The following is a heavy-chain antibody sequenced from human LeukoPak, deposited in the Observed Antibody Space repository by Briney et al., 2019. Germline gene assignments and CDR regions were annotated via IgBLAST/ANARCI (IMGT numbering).Heavy chain of an antibody. Sequence: RPGGSLRLSCAASGFTFDDYGMIWVRHAPGKALEWVSGINWNGGSTGYADSVKGRFTISRDNSKNSLYLQMNSLRAEDTALYYCARARELLWFGELSYYFDYWGQGTLVTVSS. V-gene: IGHV3-20*04. J-gene: IGHJ4*02. CDR1: GFTFDDYG. D-gene: IGHD3-10*01. CDR2: INWNGGST. CDR3: ARARELLWFGELSYYFDY.